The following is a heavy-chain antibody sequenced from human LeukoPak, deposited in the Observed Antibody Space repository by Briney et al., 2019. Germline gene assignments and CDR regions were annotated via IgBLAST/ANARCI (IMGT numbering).Heavy chain of an antibody. CDR1: GFTFSSYG. J-gene: IGHJ4*02. D-gene: IGHD3-22*01. Sequence: GGSLRLSCAASGFTFSSYGMHWVRQAPGQRLEWVAAITSDGSDKKYADSVKGRFSISRDNSKNTLSLQMNTLRTEDTAVYYCAKDVYDSSAYYYDYWGQGTLVTVSS. CDR2: ITSDGSDK. V-gene: IGHV3-30*18. CDR3: AKDVYDSSAYYYDY.